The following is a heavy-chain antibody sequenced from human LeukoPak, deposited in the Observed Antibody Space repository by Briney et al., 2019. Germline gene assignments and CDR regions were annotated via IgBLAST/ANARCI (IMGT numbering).Heavy chain of an antibody. V-gene: IGHV4-39*01. D-gene: IGHD6-19*01. CDR1: GGSISSSSYF. CDR3: ARLDNNAWYYAFDI. J-gene: IGHJ3*02. CDR2: IYYSVST. Sequence: SETLSLTCTVSGGSISSSSYFWAWIRQPPGKGLEWIGSIYYSVSTYYNPSLKSRVTISVDTSKNQFSLKLSSVTAADTAVYCCARLDNNAWYYAFDIWSQGTMVTVSS.